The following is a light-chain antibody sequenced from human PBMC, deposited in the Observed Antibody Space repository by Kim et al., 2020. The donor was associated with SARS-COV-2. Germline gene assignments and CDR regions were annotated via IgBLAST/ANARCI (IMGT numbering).Light chain of an antibody. CDR1: SGSIASNF. V-gene: IGLV6-57*02. Sequence: NFMLTQPHSVSESPGKTVTISCTANSGSIASNFVHWYQQRPGSAPTTVIYEDNLRPSGVPDRFSGSIDSSSNSASLTISGLETEDEADYYCQSYDTSNPWVFGGGTQLTVL. CDR2: EDN. J-gene: IGLJ3*02. CDR3: QSYDTSNPWV.